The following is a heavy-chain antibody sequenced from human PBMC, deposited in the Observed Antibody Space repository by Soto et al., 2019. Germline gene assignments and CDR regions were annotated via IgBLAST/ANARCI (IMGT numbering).Heavy chain of an antibody. CDR1: GFTFSSYG. J-gene: IGHJ2*01. V-gene: IGHV3-30*18. CDR3: AKGSGDGDYGPWYFDL. D-gene: IGHD4-17*01. CDR2: ISYDGSNK. Sequence: QVQLVESGGGVVQPGRSLRLSCAASGFTFSSYGMHWVRQAPGKGLEWVAVISYDGSNKYYADSVKGRFTISRDNSKNTLYLQMNSRRAEDTAVYYCAKGSGDGDYGPWYFDLWGRGTLVTVSS.